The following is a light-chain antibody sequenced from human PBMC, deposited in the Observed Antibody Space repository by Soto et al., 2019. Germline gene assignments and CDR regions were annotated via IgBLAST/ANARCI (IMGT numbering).Light chain of an antibody. Sequence: DIQMTQSPSTLSASVGDRVTITCRASQSISSWLAWYQQKPGKAPKLLIYKASSLESGVPSRFSGSGSGTEFTLTISSLQPDDFAPYYCQQDNSYSQTFGQGTKVEIK. V-gene: IGKV1-5*03. J-gene: IGKJ1*01. CDR3: QQDNSYSQT. CDR1: QSISSW. CDR2: KAS.